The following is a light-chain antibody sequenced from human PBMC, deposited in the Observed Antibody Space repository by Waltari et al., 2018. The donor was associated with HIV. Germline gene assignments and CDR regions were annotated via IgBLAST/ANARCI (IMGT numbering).Light chain of an antibody. Sequence: DIQMTQSPSSLSASVGDSVTITCQASQDINDSLNWYQHNPGKAPKLLRYEASNLETGVPSRFNGSGSGADFAFTISSLQPEDIATYYCQQYDSPRYTFGQGTKVEIK. V-gene: IGKV1-33*01. CDR3: QQYDSPRYT. J-gene: IGKJ2*01. CDR1: QDINDS. CDR2: EAS.